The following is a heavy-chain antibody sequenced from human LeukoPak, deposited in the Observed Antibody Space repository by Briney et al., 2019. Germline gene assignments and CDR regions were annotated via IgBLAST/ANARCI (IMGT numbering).Heavy chain of an antibody. CDR3: ARVKEASAFDI. D-gene: IGHD5-12*01. CDR2: ISSSSSYI. Sequence: SGGSLRLSCAASGFTFSSYAMSWVRQAPGKGLEWVSSISSSSSYIYYSGSVKGRFTISRDNAKNSLYLQMNSLRAEDTAVYYCARVKEASAFDIWGQGTMVTVSS. CDR1: GFTFSSYA. J-gene: IGHJ3*02. V-gene: IGHV3-21*01.